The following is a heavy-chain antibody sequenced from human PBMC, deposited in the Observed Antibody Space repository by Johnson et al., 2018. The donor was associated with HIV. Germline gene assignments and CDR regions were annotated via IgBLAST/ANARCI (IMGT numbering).Heavy chain of an antibody. V-gene: IGHV3-66*01. Sequence: VQLVESGGGLVQPGGSLRLSCAASGFTVSSNYMNWVRQAPGKGLEWVSIIYSGGSTYYADSVKGRFTISRDSSKNTVYLQMNNLRAEDTAVYYCARESLDAFDIWGQGTMVTVSS. CDR1: GFTVSSNY. J-gene: IGHJ3*02. CDR2: IYSGGST. CDR3: ARESLDAFDI.